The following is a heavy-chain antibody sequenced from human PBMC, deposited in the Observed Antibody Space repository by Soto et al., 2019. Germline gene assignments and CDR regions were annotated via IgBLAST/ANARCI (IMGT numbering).Heavy chain of an antibody. CDR1: GGYVISNSHS. Sequence: PSVTMCLTCTVAGGYVISNSHSWGWKSKSPGKGLEWIGTIYSSENTYYNPSLLSRVTISVDTSKNEFSLRLSSVTAADTAVYYCARLNGYCVSTNCHGYYGMDVWGQGTTVTVSS. D-gene: IGHD2-2*03. V-gene: IGHV4-39*01. J-gene: IGHJ6*02. CDR2: IYSSENT. CDR3: ARLNGYCVSTNCHGYYGMDV.